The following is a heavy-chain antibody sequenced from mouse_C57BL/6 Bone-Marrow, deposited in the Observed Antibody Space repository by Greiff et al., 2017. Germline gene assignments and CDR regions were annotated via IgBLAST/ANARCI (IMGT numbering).Heavy chain of an antibody. CDR3: TVWYAMDY. CDR2: IDPEPGGT. D-gene: IGHD2-10*02. Sequence: LEESGAELVRPGASVTLSCQASGYTFTDYEMHWVKQTPVHGLEWIGAIDPEPGGTAYNQKFKGKAILTAEKSSSTAYMELRSLTSEDSAVYYCTVWYAMDYWGQGTSVTVSS. V-gene: IGHV1-15*01. J-gene: IGHJ4*01. CDR1: GYTFTDYE.